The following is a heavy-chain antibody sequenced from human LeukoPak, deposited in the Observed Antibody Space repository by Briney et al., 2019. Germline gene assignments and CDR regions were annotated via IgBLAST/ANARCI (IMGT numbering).Heavy chain of an antibody. Sequence: SVKVSCKAFGGSFSSEAISWVRQAPGQGLEWMGGIIPIFGTANYAQKFQGRVTITADESTSTAYMELSSLRSEDTAVYYCARPESSYSSSWYDFDYWGQGTLVTVSS. J-gene: IGHJ4*02. CDR3: ARPESSYSSSWYDFDY. CDR1: GGSFSSEA. CDR2: IIPIFGTA. D-gene: IGHD6-13*01. V-gene: IGHV1-69*13.